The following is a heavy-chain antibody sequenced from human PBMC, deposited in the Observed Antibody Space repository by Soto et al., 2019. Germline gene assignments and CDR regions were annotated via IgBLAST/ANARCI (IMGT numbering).Heavy chain of an antibody. CDR3: ARDSYYGSGSYFSNFDY. CDR2: IWYDGSNK. J-gene: IGHJ4*02. V-gene: IGHV3-33*01. CDR1: GFTFSSYG. Sequence: PGGSLRLSCAASGFTFSSYGMRWVRQATGKGLEWVAVIWYDGSNKYYADSVKGRFTISRDNSRNTLYLQMNSLRAEDTAVYYCARDSYYGSGSYFSNFDYWGQGTLLTVSS. D-gene: IGHD3-10*01.